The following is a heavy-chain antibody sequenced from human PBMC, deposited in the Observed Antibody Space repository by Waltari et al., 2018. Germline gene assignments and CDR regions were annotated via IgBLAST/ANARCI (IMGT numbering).Heavy chain of an antibody. CDR2: IYYSGST. D-gene: IGHD3-3*01. V-gene: IGHV4-39*07. Sequence: QLQLQESGPGLVKPSETLSLHCTVSGGSISSSSYYWGWIRQPPGKGLEWIGSIYYSGSTYDNPSLKGRVTISVDTSKSQVALKLSSVTAADTAVYYCARGVVNFDYWGQGTLVTVSS. CDR3: ARGVVNFDY. J-gene: IGHJ4*02. CDR1: GGSISSSSYY.